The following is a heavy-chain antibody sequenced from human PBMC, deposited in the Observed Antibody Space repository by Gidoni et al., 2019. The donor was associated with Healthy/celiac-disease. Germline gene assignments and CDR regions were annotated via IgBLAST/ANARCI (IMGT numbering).Heavy chain of an antibody. V-gene: IGHV3-23*01. D-gene: IGHD6-13*01. CDR3: AKGGIWVSIAAAGYYYMDV. CDR2: ISGSGGST. Sequence: EVQLLESGGGLVQPGGSLRLSCAASGFTFRSYAMSWVRQAPGKGLEWVSAISGSGGSTYYADSVKGRFTISRDNSKNTLYLQMNSLRAEDTAVYYCAKGGIWVSIAAAGYYYMDVWGKGTTVTVSS. CDR1: GFTFRSYA. J-gene: IGHJ6*03.